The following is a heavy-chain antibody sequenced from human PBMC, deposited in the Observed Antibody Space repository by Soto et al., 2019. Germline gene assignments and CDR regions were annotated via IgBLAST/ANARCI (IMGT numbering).Heavy chain of an antibody. CDR1: GFTFSSYA. CDR3: AKDIYYDSSGLDYFDY. Sequence: GGSLRLSCAASGFTFSSYAMSWVRQAPGKGLEWVSAISGSGGSTYYADSVKGRFTISRDYSRNTLYLQMNSLRAEDTAVYYCAKDIYYDSSGLDYFDYWGQGTLVTVSS. J-gene: IGHJ4*02. D-gene: IGHD3-22*01. V-gene: IGHV3-23*01. CDR2: ISGSGGST.